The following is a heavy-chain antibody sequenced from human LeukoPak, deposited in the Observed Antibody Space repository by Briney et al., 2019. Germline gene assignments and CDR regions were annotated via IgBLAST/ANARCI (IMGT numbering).Heavy chain of an antibody. CDR3: AKDFVMVAAAGTYN. CDR2: IRYDGSNK. J-gene: IGHJ4*02. V-gene: IGHV3-30*02. CDR1: GFTFSSYG. Sequence: GGSLRLSCAASGFTFSSYGMHWVRQAPGKGLEWVAFIRYDGSNKYYADSVEGRFTISRDNSKNTLYLQMNSLRAEDTAVYYCAKDFVMVAAAGTYNWGQGTLVTVSS. D-gene: IGHD6-13*01.